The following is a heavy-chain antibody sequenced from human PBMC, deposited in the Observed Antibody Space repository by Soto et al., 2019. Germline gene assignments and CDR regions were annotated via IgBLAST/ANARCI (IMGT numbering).Heavy chain of an antibody. CDR1: GFTFRSYA. J-gene: IGHJ4*02. D-gene: IGHD3-3*01. CDR3: AKDRITIFGVVPFDY. V-gene: IGHV3-23*01. Sequence: PGGSLSLSYAASGFTFRSYAMSWVRQAPGKGLEWVSAISGSGGSTYYADSVKGRFTISRDNSKNTLYLQMNSLRAEDTAVYYCAKDRITIFGVVPFDYWGQGTLVTVSS. CDR2: ISGSGGST.